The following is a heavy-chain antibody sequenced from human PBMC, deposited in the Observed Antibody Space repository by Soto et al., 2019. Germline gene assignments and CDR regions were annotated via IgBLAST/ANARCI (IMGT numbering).Heavy chain of an antibody. CDR3: ARVKVPAAILGAFFL. Sequence: QVQLVQSGAEMKKPGASVKVSCKASGYTFSTYGITWVRQAPGQGLDWMGWINPFNGDTNSAARFQGRVIMTTDTATRTTYNELSSLRSDDTAVYYCARVKVPAAILGAFFLWGQGTLVTVSS. D-gene: IGHD2-2*02. V-gene: IGHV1-18*01. J-gene: IGHJ3*01. CDR2: INPFNGDT. CDR1: GYTFSTYG.